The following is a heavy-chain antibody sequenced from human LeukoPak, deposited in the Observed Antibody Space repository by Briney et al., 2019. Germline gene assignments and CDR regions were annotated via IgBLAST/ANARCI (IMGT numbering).Heavy chain of an antibody. J-gene: IGHJ5*02. D-gene: IGHD6-13*01. CDR3: AKDGIAAADSRYWFDP. Sequence: GGSLRLSCAASGFTFSSYGMHWVRQAPGKGLEWVAFIRYDGSNKYYADSVKGRFTISRDNSKNTLYLQMNSLRAEDTAVYYCAKDGIAAADSRYWFDPWGQGTLVTVSS. CDR2: IRYDGSNK. V-gene: IGHV3-30*02. CDR1: GFTFSSYG.